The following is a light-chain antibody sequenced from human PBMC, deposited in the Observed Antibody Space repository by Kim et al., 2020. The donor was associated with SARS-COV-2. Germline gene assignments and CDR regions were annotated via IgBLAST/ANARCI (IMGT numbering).Light chain of an antibody. CDR3: QQRSN. CDR1: QSVSSY. CDR2: DAS. Sequence: APLSLSPGERATLSCRASQSVSSYLAWYQQKPGQAPRLLIYDASNRATGIPARFSGSGSGTDFTLTISSLEPEDFAVYYCQQRSNFGQGTRLEIK. J-gene: IGKJ5*01. V-gene: IGKV3-11*01.